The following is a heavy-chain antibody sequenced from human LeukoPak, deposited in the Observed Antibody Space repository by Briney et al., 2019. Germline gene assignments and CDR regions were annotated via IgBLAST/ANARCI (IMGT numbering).Heavy chain of an antibody. V-gene: IGHV3-30*18. J-gene: IGHJ4*02. CDR2: ISYDGSNK. D-gene: IGHD4-11*01. CDR3: AKDKLQLLILDYFDY. CDR1: GFSFRSYG. Sequence: GGSLRLSCAASGFSFRSYGMYWVRQTPGKGLEWVAVISYDGSNKYYADSVKGRFTISRDNSKNTLYLQMNSLGPEDTAVYYCAKDKLQLLILDYFDYWGQGTLVTVSS.